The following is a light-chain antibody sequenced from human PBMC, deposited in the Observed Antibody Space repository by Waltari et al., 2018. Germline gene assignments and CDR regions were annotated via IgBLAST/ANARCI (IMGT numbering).Light chain of an antibody. J-gene: IGKJ3*01. CDR3: QHYDSYSAT. CDR1: QSIPRW. V-gene: IGKV1-5*03. CDR2: KAS. Sequence: DIQMTQSPSTLSASVGDRVTMPCRASQSIPRWLAWYQQKPGKAPKLLIYKASILESGVPSRFSGGGSGTEFTLTISSLQPDDFATYYCQHYDSYSATFGRGTKIEIK.